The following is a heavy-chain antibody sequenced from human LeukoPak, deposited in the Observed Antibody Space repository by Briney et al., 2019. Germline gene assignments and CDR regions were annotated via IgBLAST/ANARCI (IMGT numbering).Heavy chain of an antibody. CDR3: AKDRSFGYSSGWYSV. Sequence: PGGSLRLSCAASGFTFSSYGMHWVRQAPGKGLEWVSAISGSGGSTYYADSVKGRFTISRDNSKNTLYLQMNSLRAEDTAVYYCAKDRSFGYSSGWYSVWGQGTLVTVSS. CDR1: GFTFSSYG. J-gene: IGHJ4*02. D-gene: IGHD6-19*01. CDR2: ISGSGGST. V-gene: IGHV3-23*01.